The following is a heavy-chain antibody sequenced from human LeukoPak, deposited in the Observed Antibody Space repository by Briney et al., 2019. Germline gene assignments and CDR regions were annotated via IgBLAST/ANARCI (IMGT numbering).Heavy chain of an antibody. CDR1: GGSFSGYY. Sequence: SETLSLTCAVYGGSFSGYYWSWIRQPPGKGLEWIGEINHSGSTNYNPSLKSRVTISVDTSKNQFSLKLSSVTAADTAVYYCARGPYYSGYDFFDYWGQGTLVTVSS. V-gene: IGHV4-34*01. CDR3: ARGPYYSGYDFFDY. J-gene: IGHJ4*02. CDR2: INHSGST. D-gene: IGHD5-12*01.